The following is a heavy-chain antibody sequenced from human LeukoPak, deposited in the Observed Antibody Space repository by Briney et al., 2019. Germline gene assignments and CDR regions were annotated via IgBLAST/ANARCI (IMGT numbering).Heavy chain of an antibody. CDR1: GYTXTSYG. Sequence: SVKVSXXASGYTXTSYGISWVRQAPGQGLEWMGWISAYNGNTNYAQKLQGRVTMTTDTSTSTAYMELRSLRSDDTAVYYCAREDGAVHNWFDPWGQGTLVTVSS. D-gene: IGHD6-19*01. J-gene: IGHJ5*02. V-gene: IGHV1-18*01. CDR3: AREDGAVHNWFDP. CDR2: ISAYNGNT.